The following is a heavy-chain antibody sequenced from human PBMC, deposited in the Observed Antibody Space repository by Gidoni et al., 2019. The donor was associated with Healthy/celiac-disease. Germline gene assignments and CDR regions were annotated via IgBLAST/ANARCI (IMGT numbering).Heavy chain of an antibody. CDR1: GFTFDDYA. CDR3: AKEYIGALDY. D-gene: IGHD5-12*01. J-gene: IGHJ4*02. V-gene: IGHV3-9*01. CDR2: ISWNSGSI. Sequence: EVQLVESGGGLVQPGRSLRLSCAASGFTFDDYAMHWVRQAPGKGLEWVSGISWNSGSIGYADSVKGRFTISRDNAKNFLYLQMNSLRAEDTALYYCAKEYIGALDYWGQGTLVTVSS.